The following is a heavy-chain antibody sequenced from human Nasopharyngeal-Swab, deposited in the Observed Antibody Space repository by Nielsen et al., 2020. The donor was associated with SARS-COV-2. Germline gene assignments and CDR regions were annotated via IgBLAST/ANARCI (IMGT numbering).Heavy chain of an antibody. CDR1: GFTFSSYS. Sequence: GESLKISCAASGFTFSSYSMNWVRQAPGTGLEWVSSISSSSSYIYYADSVKGRFTISRDNAKNSLYLQMNSLRAEDTAVYYCARGRYFDWHVFDYWGQGTLVTVSS. CDR3: ARGRYFDWHVFDY. D-gene: IGHD3-9*01. J-gene: IGHJ4*02. CDR2: ISSSSSYI. V-gene: IGHV3-21*01.